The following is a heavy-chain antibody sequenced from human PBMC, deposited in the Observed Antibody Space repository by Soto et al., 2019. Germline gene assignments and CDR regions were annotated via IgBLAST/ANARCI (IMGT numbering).Heavy chain of an antibody. CDR1: GFTFSSYS. D-gene: IGHD3-16*01. CDR3: SRLGEGCDY. Sequence: GGCLTLSCAASGFTFSSYSMNWVRQAPGKGLEWVSSISSSSSYIYYADSVKGRFTISRDNAKNSLYLQMNRLRAEDTAVYYCSRLGEGCDYCGQGTLFTISS. CDR2: ISSSSSYI. V-gene: IGHV3-21*01. J-gene: IGHJ4*02.